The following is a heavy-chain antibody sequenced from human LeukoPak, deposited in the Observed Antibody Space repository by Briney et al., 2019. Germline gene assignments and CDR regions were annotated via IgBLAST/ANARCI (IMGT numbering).Heavy chain of an antibody. V-gene: IGHV4-39*07. D-gene: IGHD6-13*01. CDR1: GGSISSSSYY. CDR2: IYYSGST. CDR3: AREGCSWYGSVDY. Sequence: SETLSLTCTVSGGSISSSSYYWGWIRQPPGKGLEWIGSIYYSGSTYYNPSLKSRVTISVDTSKNQFSLKLSSVTAADTAVYYCAREGCSWYGSVDYWGQGTLVTVSS. J-gene: IGHJ4*02.